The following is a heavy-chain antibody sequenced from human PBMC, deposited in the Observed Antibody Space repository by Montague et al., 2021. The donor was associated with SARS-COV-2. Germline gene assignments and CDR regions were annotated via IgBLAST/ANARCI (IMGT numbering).Heavy chain of an antibody. D-gene: IGHD4-23*01. CDR3: ARDLDYGGNSLFDY. Sequence: SLRLSCAAYGFTFSSYEMNWIHQAPGKGLEWVSYISSRGSAVFSYAESVKGRFTISRDNARNSLFLQLNSLTVDDTGVYYCARDLDYGGNSLFDYWGQGTLVTVSS. CDR2: ISSRGSAV. CDR1: GFTFSSYE. V-gene: IGHV3-48*03. J-gene: IGHJ4*02.